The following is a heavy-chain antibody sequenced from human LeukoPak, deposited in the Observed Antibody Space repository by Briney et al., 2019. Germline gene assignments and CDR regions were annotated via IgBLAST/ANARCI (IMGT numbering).Heavy chain of an antibody. Sequence: GRSLRLSCAASGFTFSTYGMHWVRHSPGKGLEWLALMWYDGSNIFYADSVEGRFTISRDISRNTQYLQMNSLRPEDTAVYYCAKDGGVYQMPHWLDYWGQGTLVTVSS. CDR1: GFTFSTYG. CDR3: AKDGGVYQMPHWLDY. V-gene: IGHV3-33*06. CDR2: MWYDGSNI. D-gene: IGHD2-2*01. J-gene: IGHJ4*02.